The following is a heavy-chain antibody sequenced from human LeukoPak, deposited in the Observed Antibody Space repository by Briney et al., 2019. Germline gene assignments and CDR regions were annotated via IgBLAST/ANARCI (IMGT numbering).Heavy chain of an antibody. CDR1: GCTFSSYW. D-gene: IGHD6-13*01. CDR3: ATAVAAGWFDP. J-gene: IGHJ5*02. CDR2: IKEDGSEK. Sequence: GGSLRLSCAASGCTFSSYWMSWVRQAPGKGLEWVANIKEDGSEKYYVDSVKGRSTISRDNAKNSLYLQMNNLRAEDTALYHCATAVAAGWFDPWGQGTLVTVSS. V-gene: IGHV3-7*01.